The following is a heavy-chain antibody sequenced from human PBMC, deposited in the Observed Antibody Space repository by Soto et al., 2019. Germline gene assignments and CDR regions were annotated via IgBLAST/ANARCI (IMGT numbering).Heavy chain of an antibody. CDR1: GGSVSSGSTY. Sequence: PSETLSLTCSVSGGSVSSGSTYWTWIRQPPGKGLEWIGYIYFSGSANYNPSLKSRVTMSVDTSKNQFSLKLSSVTAADTAVYYCAREYYDFWSGFVVSQNYYCYYGMDVWGQGTTVTVSS. D-gene: IGHD3-3*01. CDR2: IYFSGSA. V-gene: IGHV4-61*01. J-gene: IGHJ6*02. CDR3: AREYYDFWSGFVVSQNYYCYYGMDV.